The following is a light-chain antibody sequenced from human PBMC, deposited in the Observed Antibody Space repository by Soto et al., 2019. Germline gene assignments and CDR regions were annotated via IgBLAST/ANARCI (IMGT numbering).Light chain of an antibody. J-gene: IGKJ1*01. V-gene: IGKV3-11*01. CDR2: DAS. CDR1: QSVSSY. CDR3: QQRSNGVT. Sequence: EIVLTQSPATLSLSPGERATLSCRASQSVSSYLAWYQQKPGQAPRLLIYDASTRATGIPARFSGSGSGTDLTLTISSLEAEDFAFYYCQQRSNGVTFGQGTKVEIK.